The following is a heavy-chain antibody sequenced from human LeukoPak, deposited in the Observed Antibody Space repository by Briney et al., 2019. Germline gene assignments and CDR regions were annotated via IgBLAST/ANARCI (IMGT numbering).Heavy chain of an antibody. J-gene: IGHJ4*02. V-gene: IGHV3-30*18. CDR3: AKGLSGGGQRGYFDY. Sequence: GRSLRLSCAASGFIFSTYGIHWVRQAPGKGLERVAVISNDGSNKYYADSVKGRFTISRDNSKNTLYLQMNSLRAEDTAVYYCAKGLSGGGQRGYFDYWGQGTLVTVSS. CDR2: ISNDGSNK. CDR1: GFIFSTYG. D-gene: IGHD4-23*01.